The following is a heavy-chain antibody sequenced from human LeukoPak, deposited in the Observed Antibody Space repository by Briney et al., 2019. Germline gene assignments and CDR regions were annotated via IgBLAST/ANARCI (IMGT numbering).Heavy chain of an antibody. J-gene: IGHJ4*02. CDR1: GFTFSSYA. CDR3: AKAGRHCSSTSCPDY. CDR2: ISGSGGST. Sequence: PGGSLRLSCAASGFTFSSYAMSWVRQAPGKGLEWVSAISGSGGSTYYADSVKGRFTISRDNSKNTLYLQMNSLRAEGTAVYYCAKAGRHCSSTSCPDYWGQGTLVTVSS. D-gene: IGHD2-2*01. V-gene: IGHV3-23*01.